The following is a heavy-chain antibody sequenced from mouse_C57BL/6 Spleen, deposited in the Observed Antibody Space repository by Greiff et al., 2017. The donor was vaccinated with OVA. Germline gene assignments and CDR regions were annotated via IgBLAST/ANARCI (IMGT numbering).Heavy chain of an antibody. CDR1: GYTFTSYW. J-gene: IGHJ2*01. Sequence: VQLQQPGAELVKPGASVKLSCKASGYTFTSYWMHWVKQRPGQGLEWIGMIHPNSGSTNYNEKFKSKATLTVDKSSSTAYMQLSSLTSEDSAVYYCAKRDYYGGVDYWGQGTTLTVSS. V-gene: IGHV1-64*01. CDR2: IHPNSGST. CDR3: AKRDYYGGVDY. D-gene: IGHD2-1*01.